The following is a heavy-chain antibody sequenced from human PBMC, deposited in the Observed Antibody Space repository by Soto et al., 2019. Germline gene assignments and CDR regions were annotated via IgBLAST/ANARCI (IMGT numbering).Heavy chain of an antibody. D-gene: IGHD3-10*01. CDR3: ARRGSGSLGWFDP. J-gene: IGHJ5*02. CDR2: IYYSGAT. CDR1: GGSVSSGSYY. Sequence: PSETLSLTCTVSGGSVSSGSYYWSWIRQPPGKGLEWIGYIYYSGATYYNPSLKSRVSISVDTSKNQFSLKLSSVTAADTAVYYCARRGSGSLGWFDPWGQGTLVTSPQ. V-gene: IGHV4-30-4*08.